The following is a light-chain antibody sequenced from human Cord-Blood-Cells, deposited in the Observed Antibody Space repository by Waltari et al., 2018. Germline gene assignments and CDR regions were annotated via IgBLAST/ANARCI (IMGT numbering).Light chain of an antibody. CDR2: GAS. Sequence: EIVMTQSPATLSVSPGDRATLSCRARHGVSSNLAWYQQKPGQAPRLLIYGASTRATGIPARFSGSGSGTEFTLTISSLQSEDFAVYYCQQYNNWPPGTFGQGTKVEIK. CDR1: HGVSSN. CDR3: QQYNNWPPGT. J-gene: IGKJ1*01. V-gene: IGKV3-15*01.